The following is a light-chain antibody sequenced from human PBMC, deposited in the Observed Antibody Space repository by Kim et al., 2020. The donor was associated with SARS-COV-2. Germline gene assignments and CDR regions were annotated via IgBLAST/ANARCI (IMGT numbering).Light chain of an antibody. J-gene: IGKJ4*01. CDR1: QSVSSTY. Sequence: PPGKRATLSCKTSQSVSSTYLAWYQQKPDQAPRLLVYGASSRATAIPDRFTGSGSGTDFTLTISRLEPEDFAMYYCQQYGRSPLTFGGGTKVDIK. V-gene: IGKV3-20*01. CDR3: QQYGRSPLT. CDR2: GAS.